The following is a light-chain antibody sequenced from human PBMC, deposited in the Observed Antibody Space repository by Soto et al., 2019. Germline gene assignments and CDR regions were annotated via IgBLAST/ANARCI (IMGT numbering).Light chain of an antibody. CDR1: NIGSKS. Sequence: SYVLTQPPSVSVAPGQTARITCGGGNIGSKSVHWYQQRPGQAPVMVVYDGSDRPSGIPERFSGSNSGNTATLTISRVEAGDEADYYCQVWDPSTDHPYVFGTGTKLTVL. J-gene: IGLJ1*01. V-gene: IGLV3-21*02. CDR2: DGS. CDR3: QVWDPSTDHPYV.